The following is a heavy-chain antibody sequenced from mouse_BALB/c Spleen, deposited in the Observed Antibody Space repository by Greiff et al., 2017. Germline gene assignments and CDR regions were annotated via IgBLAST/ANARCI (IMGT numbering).Heavy chain of an antibody. V-gene: IGHV14-3*02. J-gene: IGHJ3*02. D-gene: IGHD2-4*01. CDR2: IDPANGNT. Sequence: VQLQQSGAELVKPGASVKLSCTASGFNIKDTYMHWVKQRPEQGLEWIGRIDPANGNTKYDPKFQGKATITADTSSNTAYLQLSSLTSEDTAVYYCAPYDYDDGWGQGTLVTVSA. CDR1: GFNIKDTY. CDR3: APYDYDDG.